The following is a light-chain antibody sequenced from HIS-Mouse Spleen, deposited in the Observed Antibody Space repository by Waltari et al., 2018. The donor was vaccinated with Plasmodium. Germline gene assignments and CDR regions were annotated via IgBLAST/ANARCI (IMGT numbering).Light chain of an antibody. CDR1: QSVSSN. Sequence: EIVMTQSPATLSVSPGERATLSCRASQSVSSNVAWYQQKPVQAPRRLIYGASTRATGIPARFSGSGSGTEFTLTISSLQSEDFAVYYCQQYNNWSFTFGPGTKVDIK. J-gene: IGKJ3*01. CDR2: GAS. V-gene: IGKV3-15*01. CDR3: QQYNNWSFT.